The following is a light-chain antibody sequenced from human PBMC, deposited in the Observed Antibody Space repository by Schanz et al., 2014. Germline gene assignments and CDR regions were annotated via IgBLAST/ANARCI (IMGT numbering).Light chain of an antibody. CDR3: QHRSNWPLT. CDR2: AAS. CDR1: EPVGSDY. J-gene: IGKJ4*01. Sequence: EIVLTQSPSTLSLSPGEGVTLSCRASEPVGSDYVAWYQQKPDQAPRLLIDAASTRVTGVPDRFRGSGSVTKFTLTISSLEPEDSAVYYCQHRSNWPLTFGGGTKVGIK. V-gene: IGKV3D-20*02.